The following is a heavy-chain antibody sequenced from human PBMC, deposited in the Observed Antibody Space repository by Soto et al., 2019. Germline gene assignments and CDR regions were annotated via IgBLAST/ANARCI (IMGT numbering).Heavy chain of an antibody. Sequence: QVTLKESGPTLVKPTQTLTLTCTFSGVSLSTSGMGVGWIRQPPGKALEWLALVYWDDDKRYSPSLKSRLTLTKDTSNNQVVLTMTYMDSVDTATYYCAPTIEGAFFDHWGQSTLATVSS. CDR3: APTIEGAFFDH. CDR2: VYWDDDK. J-gene: IGHJ4*02. CDR1: GVSLSTSGMG. D-gene: IGHD2-21*01. V-gene: IGHV2-5*02.